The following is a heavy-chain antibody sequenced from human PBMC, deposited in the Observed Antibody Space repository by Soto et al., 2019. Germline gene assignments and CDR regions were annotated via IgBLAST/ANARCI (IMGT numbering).Heavy chain of an antibody. V-gene: IGHV1-46*01. CDR3: ARKYCGGGSCYTLDY. CDR2: INPSGGST. D-gene: IGHD2-15*01. CDR1: GYTFTSYY. Sequence: GASVKVSCKASGYTFTSYYMHWVRQAPGQGLEWMGIINPSGGSTSYAQKFQGRVTMTRDTSTSTVYMELSSLRSEDTAVYYWARKYCGGGSCYTLDYGGREPLVTVSS. J-gene: IGHJ4*02.